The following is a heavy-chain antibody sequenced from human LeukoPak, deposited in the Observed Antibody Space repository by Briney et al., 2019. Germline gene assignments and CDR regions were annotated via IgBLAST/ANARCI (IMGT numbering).Heavy chain of an antibody. CDR1: GFTFSSYS. CDR2: ISSSSSYI. D-gene: IGHD5-12*01. V-gene: IGHV3-21*01. CDR3: AQAVARWGYNWFDP. J-gene: IGHJ5*02. Sequence: GGSLRLSCAASGFTFSSYSMNWVRQAPGKGLEWVSSISSSSSYIYYADSVKGRFTISRDNAKNSLYLQMNSLRAEDTAVYYCAQAVARWGYNWFDPWGQGTLVTVSS.